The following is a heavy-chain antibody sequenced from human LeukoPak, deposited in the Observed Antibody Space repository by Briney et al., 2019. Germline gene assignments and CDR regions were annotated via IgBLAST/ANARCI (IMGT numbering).Heavy chain of an antibody. D-gene: IGHD3-22*01. Sequence: SETLSLTCTVSGGSVSSGSYYWSWIRQPPGKGLEWIGYIYYSGSTKYNPSLKSRVTISVDTSKNQFSLKLSSVTAADTAVYYCARDPSGYFNYWGQGTLATVSS. J-gene: IGHJ4*02. CDR3: ARDPSGYFNY. CDR2: IYYSGST. CDR1: GGSVSSGSYY. V-gene: IGHV4-61*01.